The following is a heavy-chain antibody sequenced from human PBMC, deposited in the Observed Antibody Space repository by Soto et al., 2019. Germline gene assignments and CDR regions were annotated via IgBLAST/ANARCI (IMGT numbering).Heavy chain of an antibody. J-gene: IGHJ4*02. D-gene: IGHD6-13*01. CDR3: AKDRAEYSSSPTSFDY. V-gene: IGHV3-23*01. Sequence: EVQLLESGGGLVQPGGSLRLSCAASGFTFTNYALSWVRQAPGKGLEWVSTISGSADSTYYADSVKGRFTISRDNSKNTLYLQINSLRAEDTAVYYCAKDRAEYSSSPTSFDYWGQGTLVTVSS. CDR2: ISGSADST. CDR1: GFTFTNYA.